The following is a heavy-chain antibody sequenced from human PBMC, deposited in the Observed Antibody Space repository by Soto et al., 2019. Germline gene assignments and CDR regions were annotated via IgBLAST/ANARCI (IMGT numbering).Heavy chain of an antibody. CDR2: ISYDGSKK. D-gene: IGHD6-13*01. CDR3: ARSPPRSWGNPNPTEYYYYGMDV. J-gene: IGHJ6*02. V-gene: IGHV3-30-3*01. Sequence: GGSLRLSCAASGFTFSSYAMHWVRQAPGKGLEWVAVISYDGSKKYYADSVKGRFTISRDNSKNTLYLQMNSLRAEDTAVYYCARSPPRSWGNPNPTEYYYYGMDVWGQGTTVTVSS. CDR1: GFTFSSYA.